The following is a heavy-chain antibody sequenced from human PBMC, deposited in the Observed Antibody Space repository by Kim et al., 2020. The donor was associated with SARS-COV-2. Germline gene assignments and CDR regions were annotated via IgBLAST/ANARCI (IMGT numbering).Heavy chain of an antibody. D-gene: IGHD3-22*01. CDR2: ISGSGGST. CDR3: AKDGYASDSSGYEGDY. J-gene: IGHJ4*02. CDR1: GFTFSSYA. V-gene: IGHV3-23*01. Sequence: GGSLRLSCAASGFTFSSYAMSWVRQAPGKGLEWVSAISGSGGSTYYADSVKGRFTISRDNSKNTLYLQMNSLRAEDTAIYYCAKDGYASDSSGYEGDYWGQGTLVTVSS.